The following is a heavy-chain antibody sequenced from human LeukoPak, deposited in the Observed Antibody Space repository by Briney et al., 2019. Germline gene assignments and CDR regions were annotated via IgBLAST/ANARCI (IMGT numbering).Heavy chain of an antibody. CDR1: GFTFSDYH. J-gene: IGHJ4*02. D-gene: IGHD5-18*01. CDR3: ARVVDTRFGY. CDR2: IKSDGSTT. Sequence: GGSLRLSCAASGFTFSDYHMHWVRQAPGKGLVWVSRIKSDGSTTTYADSVKGRFTISRDNAKNTLYLQMNSLRAEDTAVYYCARVVDTRFGYWGQGTLVTVSS. V-gene: IGHV3-74*01.